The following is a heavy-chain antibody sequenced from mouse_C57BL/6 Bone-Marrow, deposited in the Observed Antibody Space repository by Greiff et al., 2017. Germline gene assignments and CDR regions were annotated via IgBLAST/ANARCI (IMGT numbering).Heavy chain of an antibody. CDR2: INPNNGGT. D-gene: IGHD2-2*01. CDR3: ARLVVWYFDV. Sequence: EVKLVESGPELVKPGASVKIPCKASGYTFTDYNMDWVKQSHGKSLEWIGDINPNNGGTIYNQKFKGKATLTVDKSSSTAYMELRSLTSEDTAVYYCARLVVWYFDVWGTGTTVTVSS. J-gene: IGHJ1*03. V-gene: IGHV1-18*01. CDR1: GYTFTDYN.